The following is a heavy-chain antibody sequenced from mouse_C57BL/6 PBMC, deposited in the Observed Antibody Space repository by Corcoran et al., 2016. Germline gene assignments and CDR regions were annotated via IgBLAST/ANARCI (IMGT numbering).Heavy chain of an antibody. J-gene: IGHJ1*03. V-gene: IGHV9-3*01. CDR1: GYTFTTYG. Sequence: QIQLEQSGPELKKPGETVKISCKASGYTFTTYGMSWVKQAPGKGLKWMGWINTYSGVPTNADDFKGRFAFSLETSASTAYLQINNLKNEDTATYFCVRDSNWYFDVWGTGTTVTVSS. CDR3: VRDSNWYFDV. D-gene: IGHD2-5*01. CDR2: INTYSGVP.